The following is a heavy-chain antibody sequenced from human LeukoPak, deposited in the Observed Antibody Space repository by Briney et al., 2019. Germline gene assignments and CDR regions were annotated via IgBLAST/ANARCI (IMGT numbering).Heavy chain of an antibody. Sequence: ASAKVSCKASGYTFTSYYMHWVRQAPGQGLEWMGGIIPIFGTANYAQKFQGRVTITTDESTSTAYMELSSLRSEDTAVYYCASSMIVVVNHDAFDIWGQGTMVTVSS. CDR1: GYTFTSYY. J-gene: IGHJ3*02. CDR2: IIPIFGTA. D-gene: IGHD3-22*01. V-gene: IGHV1-69*05. CDR3: ASSMIVVVNHDAFDI.